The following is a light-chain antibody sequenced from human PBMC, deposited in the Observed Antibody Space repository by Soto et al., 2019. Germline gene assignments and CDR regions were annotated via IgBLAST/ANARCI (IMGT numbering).Light chain of an antibody. Sequence: EIVLTQSPATLSLSPGERATLSCRASQSVSSYLAWYQQKPGQAPRLLIYDASNRATGIPARFSGSGSGTDFTLTISSLEPEDFAVYYCHQRSTWPLVTFGGGTKVEIK. J-gene: IGKJ4*01. CDR3: HQRSTWPLVT. CDR2: DAS. V-gene: IGKV3-11*01. CDR1: QSVSSY.